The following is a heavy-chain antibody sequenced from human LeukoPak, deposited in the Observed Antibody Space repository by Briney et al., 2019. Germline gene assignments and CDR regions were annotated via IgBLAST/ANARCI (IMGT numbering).Heavy chain of an antibody. CDR2: INIDGSII. CDR3: ARELRDYWYFDL. D-gene: IGHD2-8*01. V-gene: IGHV3-74*01. Sequence: PGGSLRLSCSASGFASSSYWMHWVRQVPGKGLVWVSRINIDGSIITYADSVKGRFTISRDNAKDTLYVQMNSLRAEDTAVYYCARELRDYWYFDLWGRGTLVTVSS. CDR1: GFASSSYW. J-gene: IGHJ2*01.